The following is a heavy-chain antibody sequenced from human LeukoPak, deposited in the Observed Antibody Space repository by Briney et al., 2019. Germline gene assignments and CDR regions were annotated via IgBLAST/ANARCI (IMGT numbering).Heavy chain of an antibody. V-gene: IGHV3-23*01. Sequence: GGSLRLSCEASGFTFSNYAMSWVRQAPGKGLEWVSTISDSGGSTFYADSVKGRFTMSRDNSKSTLYLQMNSLRAEDKAVYYCAKTVEHYWGQGTLVTVSS. CDR2: ISDSGGST. CDR3: AKTVEHY. CDR1: GFTFSNYA. D-gene: IGHD4-23*01. J-gene: IGHJ4*02.